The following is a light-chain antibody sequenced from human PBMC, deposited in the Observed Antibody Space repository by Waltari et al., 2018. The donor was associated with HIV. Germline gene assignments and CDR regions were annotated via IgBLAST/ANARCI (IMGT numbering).Light chain of an antibody. CDR2: GNK. CDR1: SSNIGAGYD. J-gene: IGLJ3*02. V-gene: IGLV1-40*01. CDR3: QSYDSTLSGSDWV. Sequence: QSVLTQPPSVSGAPGQRVTISCTGSSSNIGAGYDVHWYQQLPAPAPKLHIYGNKHRGSGVPDPFSGSKSDTSASLASAGLQAEDEADYYCQSYDSTLSGSDWVFGGGTKLTVL.